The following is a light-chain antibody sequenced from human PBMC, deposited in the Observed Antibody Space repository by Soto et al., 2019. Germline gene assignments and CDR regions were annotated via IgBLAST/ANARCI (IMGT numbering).Light chain of an antibody. J-gene: IGKJ1*01. CDR2: AAS. CDR3: QQSYSGLVA. Sequence: DIQMTQSPSSLSASVEDRVIITCRASQSISNHLNWYQQKPGKAPKLLIFAASSLQSGVPSRFSGSRSGPDFTLTISSLQPEDSASYYCQQSYSGLVAFGQGTKVDIK. CDR1: QSISNH. V-gene: IGKV1-39*01.